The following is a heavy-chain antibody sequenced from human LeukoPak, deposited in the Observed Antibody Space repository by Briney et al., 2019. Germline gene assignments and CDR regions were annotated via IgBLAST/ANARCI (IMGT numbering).Heavy chain of an antibody. Sequence: GGSLRLSCAASGFTFSSQAVSWVRQAPGKGLEWVSGISGSGGSTYYADSVKGRFTISRDNSKNTLYLQMNSLRAEDTAVYYCAKDGGYIWNVRGGFFDYWGQGTLVTVPS. V-gene: IGHV3-23*01. CDR1: GFTFSSQA. CDR3: AKDGGYIWNVRGGFFDY. D-gene: IGHD5-18*01. CDR2: ISGSGGST. J-gene: IGHJ4*02.